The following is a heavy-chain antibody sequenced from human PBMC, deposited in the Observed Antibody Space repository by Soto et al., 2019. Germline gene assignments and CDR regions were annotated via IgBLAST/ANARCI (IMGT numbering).Heavy chain of an antibody. Sequence: QITLKESGPTLVKPTQTLTLTCTFSGFSLSSSRVGVGWIRQPPGKALEWLAVIYWDDDKRYSPSLKSRLTITKDTSKNQVVLTMTNMDPVDTATYYCAHLMITYGGVVADDAFDTWGRGTMVTVS. V-gene: IGHV2-5*02. CDR3: AHLMITYGGVVADDAFDT. CDR1: GFSLSSSRVG. CDR2: IYWDDDK. J-gene: IGHJ3*02. D-gene: IGHD3-16*02.